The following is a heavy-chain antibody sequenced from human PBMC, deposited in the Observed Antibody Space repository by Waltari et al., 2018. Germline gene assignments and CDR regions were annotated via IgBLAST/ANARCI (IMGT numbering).Heavy chain of an antibody. V-gene: IGHV4-38-2*02. Sequence: QLQESGPGLVKPSETLSLTCNVSGFSMTRASWAWVRPPPGKGLEWIGSVFHTGSTSYNPSLKSRVTMSVNPSKNQFTLRLSSVTAADTAVYYCAGEKARYGLDVWGQGTTVTVSS. J-gene: IGHJ6*02. CDR2: VFHTGST. CDR1: GFSMTRAS. CDR3: AGEKARYGLDV.